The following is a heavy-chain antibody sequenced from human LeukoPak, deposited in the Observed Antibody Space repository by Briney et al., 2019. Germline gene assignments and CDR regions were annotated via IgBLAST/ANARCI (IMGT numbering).Heavy chain of an antibody. D-gene: IGHD6-19*01. Sequence: SETLSLTCTVSGGSISSYYWSWIRQPPGKGLEWIGYIYYSGSTNYNPSLKSRVTMSVDTSKNQFSLKLSSVTAADTAVYYCARDRRVAVAGTGGWYFDLWGRGTLVTVSS. CDR3: ARDRRVAVAGTGGWYFDL. V-gene: IGHV4-59*12. CDR2: IYYSGST. J-gene: IGHJ2*01. CDR1: GGSISSYY.